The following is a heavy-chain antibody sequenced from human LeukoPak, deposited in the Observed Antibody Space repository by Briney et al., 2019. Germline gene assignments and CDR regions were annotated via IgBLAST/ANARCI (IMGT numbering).Heavy chain of an antibody. CDR1: RYTFTGYY. V-gene: IGHV1-2*02. D-gene: IGHD3-3*01. CDR3: ARAFFRDFGVVIIDLFDY. Sequence: ASVKVSCKASRYTFTGYYMHWVRQAPGQGLEWMGWINPNSGGTNYAQKFQGRVTMTRDTSISTAYMELSRLRSDDTAVYYCARAFFRDFGVVIIDLFDYWGQGTLVTVSS. J-gene: IGHJ4*02. CDR2: INPNSGGT.